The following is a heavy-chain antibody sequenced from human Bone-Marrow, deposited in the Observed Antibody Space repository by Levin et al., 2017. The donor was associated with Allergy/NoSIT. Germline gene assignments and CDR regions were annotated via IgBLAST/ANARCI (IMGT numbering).Heavy chain of an antibody. CDR1: GGSISSSSYY. J-gene: IGHJ2*01. Sequence: PETLSLTCTVSGGSISSSSYYWGWIRQPPGKGLEWIGSIYYSGSTYYNPSLKSRVTISVDTSKNQFSLKLSSVTAADTAVYYWARRNASRQQLDWYFDRWGRGTLVTVSS. V-gene: IGHV4-39*01. CDR3: ARRNASRQQLDWYFDR. CDR2: IYYSGST. D-gene: IGHD6-13*01.